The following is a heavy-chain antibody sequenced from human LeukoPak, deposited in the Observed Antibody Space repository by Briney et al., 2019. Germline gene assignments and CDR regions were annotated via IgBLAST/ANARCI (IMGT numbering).Heavy chain of an antibody. Sequence: ASVKVSCKASGYTFTGYYMHWVRQAPGQGLEWIGRINPNSGGTNYAQKFQGRVTMTRDTSISTAYMELSRLRSDDTAVYYCAAQYCSGGSCYDYWGQGTLVSVSS. J-gene: IGHJ4*02. CDR1: GYTFTGYY. V-gene: IGHV1-2*06. D-gene: IGHD2-15*01. CDR3: AAQYCSGGSCYDY. CDR2: INPNSGGT.